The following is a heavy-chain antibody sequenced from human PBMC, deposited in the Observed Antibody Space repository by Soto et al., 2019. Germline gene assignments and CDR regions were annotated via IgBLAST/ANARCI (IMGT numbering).Heavy chain of an antibody. V-gene: IGHV5-10-1*01. CDR3: ARHPRTLEDTAMVTSDY. Sequence: LGESLKISCKGSGYSFTSYWISWVREVPGKGLEWMGRIVPSDSYTNYSPSFQGHVTISADKSISTAYLQWSSLKASDTAMYYCARHPRTLEDTAMVTSDYWGQGTLVTVSS. D-gene: IGHD5-18*01. CDR2: IVPSDSYT. CDR1: GYSFTSYW. J-gene: IGHJ4*02.